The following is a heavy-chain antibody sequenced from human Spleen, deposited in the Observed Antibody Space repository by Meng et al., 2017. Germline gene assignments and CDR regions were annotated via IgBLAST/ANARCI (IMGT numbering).Heavy chain of an antibody. J-gene: IGHJ4*02. V-gene: IGHV3-11*01. CDR3: VRGHSSGWREAQFDY. CDR1: GFTFSDYY. CDR2: ISSSGSTI. D-gene: IGHD3-22*01. Sequence: GESLKISCAASGFTFSDYYMSWIRQAPGKGLEWVSYISSSGSTIYYADSVKGRFTISRDNAKNSLYLQMNNLRGDDMALYYCVRGHSSGWREAQFDYWGQGTLVTVSS.